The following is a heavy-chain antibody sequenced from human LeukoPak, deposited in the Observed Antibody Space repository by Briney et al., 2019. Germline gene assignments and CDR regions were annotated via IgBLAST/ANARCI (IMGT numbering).Heavy chain of an antibody. CDR2: ISGSGGST. Sequence: GGSLRLSCAASGFTFSSYGMSWVRQAPGKGLEWVSAISGSGGSTYYADSVKGRFTISRDNSKNTLYLQMNSLRAEDTAVYYCAKDYSYGSGYGPIDYWGQGTLVTVSS. CDR1: GFTFSSYG. J-gene: IGHJ4*02. D-gene: IGHD3-10*01. CDR3: AKDYSYGSGYGPIDY. V-gene: IGHV3-23*01.